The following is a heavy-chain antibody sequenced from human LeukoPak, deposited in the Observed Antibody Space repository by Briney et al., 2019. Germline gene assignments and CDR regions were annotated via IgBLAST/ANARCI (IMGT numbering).Heavy chain of an antibody. V-gene: IGHV3-9*01. J-gene: IGHJ6*02. D-gene: IGHD6-6*01. CDR2: ISWNSGSI. CDR3: AKDLGLAFYYYGMDV. Sequence: PGGSLRLSCAASGFTFDDYAMHWVRQAPGKGLEWVSGISWNSGSIGYADSVKGRFTISRDNAKNSLYLQMNSLRAEDTVLYYCAKDLGLAFYYYGMDVWGQGTTVTVSS. CDR1: GFTFDDYA.